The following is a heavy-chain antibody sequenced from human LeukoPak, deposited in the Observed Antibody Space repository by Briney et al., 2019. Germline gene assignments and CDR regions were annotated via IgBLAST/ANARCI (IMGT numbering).Heavy chain of an antibody. CDR3: AKYCVTTTCYERLFDF. CDR2: ISCSGDRT. CDR1: GFTFGTHS. V-gene: IGHV3-23*01. D-gene: IGHD2-2*01. J-gene: IGHJ4*02. Sequence: PGGSLRLSCATSGFTFGTHSMSWVRQAPGKGLEWVSGISCSGDRTHYADSVKGRFTISRDNSKNTVTLQMNSLTVDDTAVYYCAKYCVTTTCYERLFDFWGQGTLVTVSS.